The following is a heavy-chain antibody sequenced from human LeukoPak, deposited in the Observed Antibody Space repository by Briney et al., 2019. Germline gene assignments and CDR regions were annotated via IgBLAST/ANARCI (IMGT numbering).Heavy chain of an antibody. CDR2: IRSKTHGGTT. V-gene: IGHV3-49*04. Sequence: GGSLRLSCTASGFTFGDYAMSWARQAPGKGLEWVGFIRSKTHGGTTEYAASVKGRFIISRDDSRSIAYLQMNSLKTEVTAVYYCTRAPSLSWFDPWGQGTLVTVSS. CDR1: GFTFGDYA. J-gene: IGHJ5*02. D-gene: IGHD3-10*01. CDR3: TRAPSLSWFDP.